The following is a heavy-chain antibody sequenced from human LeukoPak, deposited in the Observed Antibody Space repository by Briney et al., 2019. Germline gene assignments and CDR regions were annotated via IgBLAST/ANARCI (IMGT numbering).Heavy chain of an antibody. J-gene: IGHJ4*02. CDR1: GYRFSDYG. D-gene: IGHD1-26*01. Sequence: GASVKASCKTSGYRFSDYGISWVRQAPGQGLQWMGWINTYNGNTEYAQSLQGRATMTIDTATATAYLEVRSLISDDTAVYYCARDLGEGAKRDLDFWGQGTLVTVSS. CDR3: ARDLGEGAKRDLDF. CDR2: INTYNGNT. V-gene: IGHV1-18*01.